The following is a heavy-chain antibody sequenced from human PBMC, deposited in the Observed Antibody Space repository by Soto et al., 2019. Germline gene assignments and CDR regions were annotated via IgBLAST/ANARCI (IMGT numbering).Heavy chain of an antibody. Sequence: QAGGSLRLSCAASGFTFDDYAMHWVRQAPGKGLEWVSGISWNSGSIGYADSAKGRFTISRDNAKNSLYLQMNGLRAEDTALYYCAKDIWNWNDPYYYYYGMDVWGQGTTVTVSS. CDR2: ISWNSGSI. CDR1: GFTFDDYA. J-gene: IGHJ6*02. D-gene: IGHD1-1*01. V-gene: IGHV3-9*01. CDR3: AKDIWNWNDPYYYYYGMDV.